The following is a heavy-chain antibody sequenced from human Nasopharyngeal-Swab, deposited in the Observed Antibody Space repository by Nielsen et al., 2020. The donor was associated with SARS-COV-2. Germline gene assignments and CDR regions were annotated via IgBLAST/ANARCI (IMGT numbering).Heavy chain of an antibody. CDR1: GYTFTSYA. D-gene: IGHD5-12*01. J-gene: IGHJ6*02. CDR2: INTNTGNP. V-gene: IGHV7-4-1*02. Sequence: ASVKVSCKASGYTFTSYAMNWVRQAPGQGLEWMGWINTNTGNPTYAQGFTGRFVFSLDTSVSTAYLQISSLKAGDTAVYYCARVEGIVATIFYYYYGMDVWGQGTTVTVSS. CDR3: ARVEGIVATIFYYYYGMDV.